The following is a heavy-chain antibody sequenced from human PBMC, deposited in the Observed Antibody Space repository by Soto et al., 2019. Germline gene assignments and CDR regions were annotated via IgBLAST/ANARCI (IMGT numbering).Heavy chain of an antibody. V-gene: IGHV3-7*03. J-gene: IGHJ4*02. D-gene: IGHD3-16*01. CDR2: INEDGSER. CDR1: GFSVSEKH. CDR3: TGPYRGDGGY. Sequence: EEQLVESGGGLVQLGGSLRLSCAASGFSVSEKHMSWVRQAPGEGLEWVANINEDGSERHYVESVRGRFTTSRDSVQNSVYLEMNSLRDEDTAMYYCTGPYRGDGGYWGQGTLVTVSS.